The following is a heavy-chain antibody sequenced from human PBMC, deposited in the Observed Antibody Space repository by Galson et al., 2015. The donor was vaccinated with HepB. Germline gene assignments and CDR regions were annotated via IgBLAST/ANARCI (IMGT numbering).Heavy chain of an antibody. CDR1: GFTFSSYS. J-gene: IGHJ3*02. CDR2: ISSSSSTI. Sequence: SLRLSCAASGFTFSSYSMNWVRQAPGKGLEWVSYISSSSSTIYYADSVKGRFTISRDNAKNSLYLQMNSLRAEDTAVYYCARDPPYGWGGNSDAFDIWGQGTMVTVSS. CDR3: ARDPPYGWGGNSDAFDI. D-gene: IGHD4-23*01. V-gene: IGHV3-48*01.